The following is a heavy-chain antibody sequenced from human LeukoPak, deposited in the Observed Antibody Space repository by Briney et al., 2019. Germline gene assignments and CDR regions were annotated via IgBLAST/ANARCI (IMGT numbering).Heavy chain of an antibody. CDR3: IRGTVGAPGNDY. Sequence: PGGSLRLSCAASGFTFSNYAMTWVRQAPGKGLVWVSRIDTDGSFTSYADSVRGRFTISRDNAKNTLYLQMGSLRAEDTAVYYCIRGTVGAPGNDYWGQGTLVTVSS. CDR2: IDTDGSFT. J-gene: IGHJ4*02. D-gene: IGHD1-26*01. V-gene: IGHV3-74*01. CDR1: GFTFSNYA.